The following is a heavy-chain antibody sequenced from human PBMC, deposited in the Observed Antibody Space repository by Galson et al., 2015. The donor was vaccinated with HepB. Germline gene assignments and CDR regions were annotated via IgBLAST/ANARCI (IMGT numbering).Heavy chain of an antibody. Sequence: SVKVSCKASGFIFSSSAMQWVRQARGQRLEWIGWIVVGSGNTNYAQKFQERVTITRDMSTNTAYMELSSLRSEDTAVYYCATDSSPYYYDTSGNFGYFDLWGRCTLVTVSS. CDR1: GFIFSSSA. CDR3: ATDSSPYYYDTSGNFGYFDL. D-gene: IGHD3-22*01. CDR2: IVVGSGNT. J-gene: IGHJ2*01. V-gene: IGHV1-58*02.